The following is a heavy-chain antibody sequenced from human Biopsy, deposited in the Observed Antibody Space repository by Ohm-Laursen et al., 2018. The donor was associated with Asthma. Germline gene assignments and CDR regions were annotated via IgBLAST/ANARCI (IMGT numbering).Heavy chain of an antibody. CDR1: GFTFGDYW. V-gene: IGHV3-7*01. J-gene: IGHJ1*01. D-gene: IGHD3-3*02. CDR2: IKHDGSEK. Sequence: SLRLSCVASGFTFGDYWMSWVRQVPGKGLEWVANIKHDGSEKNHVDSLKGRFTISRDNAKNSLYLQMNSLRAEGTAVYYCARTFHFWSPYHAEHYQLWGRGTLVTVSS. CDR3: ARTFHFWSPYHAEHYQL.